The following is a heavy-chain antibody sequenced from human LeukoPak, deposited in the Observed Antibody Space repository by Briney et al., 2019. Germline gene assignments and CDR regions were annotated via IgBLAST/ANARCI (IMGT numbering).Heavy chain of an antibody. D-gene: IGHD2-15*01. CDR2: IYTSGST. J-gene: IGHJ5*02. V-gene: IGHV4-59*10. CDR3: ARGKSGANWFDP. Sequence: PSETLSLTCAVYGGSFSGYYWSWIRQPAGKGLEWIGRIYTSGSTNYNPSLKSRVTMSVDTSKNQFSLKLSSVTAADTAVYYCARGKSGANWFDPWGQGTLVTVSS. CDR1: GGSFSGYY.